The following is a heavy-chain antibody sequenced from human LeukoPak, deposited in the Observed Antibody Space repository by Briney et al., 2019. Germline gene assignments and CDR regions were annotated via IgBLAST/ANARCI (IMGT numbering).Heavy chain of an antibody. CDR1: GGSFSGYY. CDR2: ISHSGST. CDR3: ARDCSSTSCYMGYYYYGMDV. J-gene: IGHJ6*02. D-gene: IGHD2-2*02. Sequence: SETLSLTCAVYGGSFSGYYWSWIRQPPGKGLEWIGEISHSGSTNYNPSLKSRVTISVDTSKNQFSLKLSSVTAADTAVYYCARDCSSTSCYMGYYYYGMDVWGQGTTVTVSS. V-gene: IGHV4-34*01.